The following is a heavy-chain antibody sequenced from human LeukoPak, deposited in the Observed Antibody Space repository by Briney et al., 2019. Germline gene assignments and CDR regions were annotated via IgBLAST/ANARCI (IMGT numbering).Heavy chain of an antibody. CDR1: GGSMRSNY. D-gene: IGHD6-19*01. J-gene: IGHJ4*02. CDR2: IYYSGST. Sequence: KSSETLSLTCTVSGGSMRSNYWSLTRQPPGKGLEWIGYIYYSGSTNYNPSLKSRVTISVDTSKNQFSLKLSSVTAADTAVYYCARLSSGWAFDYWGQGTLVTVSS. CDR3: ARLSSGWAFDY. V-gene: IGHV4-59*01.